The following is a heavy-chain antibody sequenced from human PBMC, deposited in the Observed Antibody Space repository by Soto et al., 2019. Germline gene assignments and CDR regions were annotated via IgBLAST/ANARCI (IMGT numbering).Heavy chain of an antibody. Sequence: ASVKVSCKASGGTFSSYAISWVRQAPGQGLEWMGGIIPIFGTANYAQKFQGRVTITADESTSTAYMELSSLRSEDTAVYYCARAPPYYYASSGYHAPVYDYWGQRTLVTVSS. V-gene: IGHV1-69*13. CDR2: IIPIFGTA. CDR1: GGTFSSYA. D-gene: IGHD3-22*01. CDR3: ARAPPYYYASSGYHAPVYDY. J-gene: IGHJ4*02.